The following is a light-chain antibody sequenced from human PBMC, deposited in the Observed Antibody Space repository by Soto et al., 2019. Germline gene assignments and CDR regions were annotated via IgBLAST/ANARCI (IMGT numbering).Light chain of an antibody. V-gene: IGKV3D-20*02. CDR1: QSVSNNY. CDR2: GAS. J-gene: IGKJ5*01. CDR3: QQRYRWPPIT. Sequence: EIVLTQSPGTLSLSPGERATLSCRASQSVSNNYLAWYQQKPGQAPRLLIYGASNRATGIPDRFSGSGSGTEYTLTISSLQSEDFAVYYCQQRYRWPPITFGQGTRLEI.